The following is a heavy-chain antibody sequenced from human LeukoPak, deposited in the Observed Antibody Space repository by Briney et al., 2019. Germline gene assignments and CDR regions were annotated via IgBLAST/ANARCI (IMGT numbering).Heavy chain of an antibody. J-gene: IGHJ5*02. D-gene: IGHD3-10*01. V-gene: IGHV1-24*01. CDR1: GYTRTELS. CDR2: FDPEDGET. CDR3: ALLTTWLGDLLGGWFDP. Sequence: GASVKVSCKVSGYTRTELSMHWVRQAPGKGLEWMGGFDPEDGETIYAQRFQGRVTMTEDTSTDTAYMELSSLGSEDTAVYFCALLTTWLGDLLGGWFDPWGQGALIPVSS.